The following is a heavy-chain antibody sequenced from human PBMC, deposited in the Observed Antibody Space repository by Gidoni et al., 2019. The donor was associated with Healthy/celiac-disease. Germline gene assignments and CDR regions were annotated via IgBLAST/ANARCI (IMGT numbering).Heavy chain of an antibody. D-gene: IGHD2-2*01. V-gene: IGHV5-51*03. CDR2: IYPGDSDT. CDR1: GYSFNSYW. Sequence: EVQLVQSGAEVKKPGESLKISGKGSGYSFNSYWIGWVRQMPGKGLEWMGIIYPGDSDTRYSPSFQGQVTISADKSISTAYLQWSSLKASDTAMYYCARRIVVVPAQDAFDIWGQGTMVTVSS. CDR3: ARRIVVVPAQDAFDI. J-gene: IGHJ3*02.